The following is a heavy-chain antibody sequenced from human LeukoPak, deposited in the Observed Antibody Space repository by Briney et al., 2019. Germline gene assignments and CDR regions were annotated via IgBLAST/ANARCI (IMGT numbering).Heavy chain of an antibody. CDR1: GYTFTSYG. J-gene: IGHJ3*02. V-gene: IGHV1-18*04. CDR2: ISAYNGNT. Sequence: ASVKVSCKASGYTFTSYGISWVRQAPGQGLEWMGWISAYNGNTNYAQKLQGRVTMTTDTSTSTAYMELRSLRSDDTAVYYYARKYCSSTSCYGGNAFDIWGQETMVTVSS. D-gene: IGHD2-2*01. CDR3: ARKYCSSTSCYGGNAFDI.